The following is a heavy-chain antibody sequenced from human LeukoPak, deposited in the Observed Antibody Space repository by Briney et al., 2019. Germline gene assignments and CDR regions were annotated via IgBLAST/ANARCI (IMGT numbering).Heavy chain of an antibody. Sequence: GGSLRLSCAVSGITLSNYGMSWVRQAPGKGLEWVAGISGSGGGTNYADSVKGRFTISRDNPKNTLYLQMHSLRAEDTAVYFCAKRGVVIRVFLVGYHKEAYYFDSWAREPWSPSPQ. D-gene: IGHD3-10*01. V-gene: IGHV3-23*01. CDR2: ISGSGGGT. CDR1: GITLSNYG. J-gene: IGHJ4*02. CDR3: AKRGVVIRVFLVGYHKEAYYFDS.